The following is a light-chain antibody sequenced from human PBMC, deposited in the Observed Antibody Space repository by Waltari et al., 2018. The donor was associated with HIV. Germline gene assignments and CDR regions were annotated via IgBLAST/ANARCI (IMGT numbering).Light chain of an antibody. J-gene: IGLJ3*02. V-gene: IGLV7-43*01. Sequence: TVVTQEPSLTVSPGGTVPLTCASSTGAVTSAYYPNWFRLKPGQAPRALIYSTNYKHSWTPVRFSGSLLGGKAALTLSGVQPEDEAEYYCQLYYDGAWVFGGGTKLTVL. CDR3: QLYYDGAWV. CDR2: STN. CDR1: TGAVTSAYY.